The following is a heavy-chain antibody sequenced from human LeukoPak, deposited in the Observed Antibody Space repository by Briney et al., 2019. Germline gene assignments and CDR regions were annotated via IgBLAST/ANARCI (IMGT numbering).Heavy chain of an antibody. CDR3: ARGRPRRGYSGYDFDY. V-gene: IGHV1-8*03. CDR1: GYTFTSYD. CDR2: MNPNSGNT. Sequence: ASVKVSCKASGYTFTSYDINWVRQATGQGREWMGWMNPNSGNTGYAQKFQGRVTITRNTSISTAYMELSSLRSEDTAVYYCARGRPRRGYSGYDFDYWGQGTLVTVSS. D-gene: IGHD5-12*01. J-gene: IGHJ4*02.